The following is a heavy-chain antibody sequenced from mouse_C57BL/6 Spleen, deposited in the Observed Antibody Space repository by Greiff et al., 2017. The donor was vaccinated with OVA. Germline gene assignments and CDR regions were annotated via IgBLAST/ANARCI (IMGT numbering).Heavy chain of an antibody. J-gene: IGHJ4*01. CDR2: INPSSGYT. Sequence: QVQLQQSGADLARPGASVKMSCKASGYTFTSYTMHWVKQRPGQGLEWIGYINPSSGYTKYNQKFKDKATLTADKSSSTAYMQLSSLTSEDSAVYDCARPYYGSSYGAMDYWGQGTSVTVSS. CDR1: GYTFTSYT. CDR3: ARPYYGSSYGAMDY. V-gene: IGHV1-4*01. D-gene: IGHD1-1*01.